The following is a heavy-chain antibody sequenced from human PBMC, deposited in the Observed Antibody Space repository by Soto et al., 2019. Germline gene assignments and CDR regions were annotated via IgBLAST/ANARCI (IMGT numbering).Heavy chain of an antibody. CDR2: LLRSGSSA. J-gene: IGHJ5*02. CDR3: AKDAISGDGIWLMDS. CDR1: GFTFRNYA. D-gene: IGHD4-17*01. Sequence: LRLSCAASGFTFRNYAMTWARQAPGKGLEWVSSLLRSGSSAYYADSVRGRFTISSDTSANSLYLQMDNLRAEDTAIYYCAKDAISGDGIWLMDSWGQGTVVTVSS. V-gene: IGHV3-23*01.